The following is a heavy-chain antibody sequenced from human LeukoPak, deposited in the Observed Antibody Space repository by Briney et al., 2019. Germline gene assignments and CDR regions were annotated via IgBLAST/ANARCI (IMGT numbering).Heavy chain of an antibody. CDR3: VSFYETY. D-gene: IGHD2/OR15-2a*01. CDR1: GNYW. CDR2: INSDGSWT. V-gene: IGHV3-74*01. Sequence: GGSLRLSCAASGNYWMHWVRQASGKGLVWVSHINSDGSWTSYADSVKGRFTISKDNAKNTVYLQMNSLRAEDTAVYYCVSFYETYWGRGTLVTVSS. J-gene: IGHJ4*02.